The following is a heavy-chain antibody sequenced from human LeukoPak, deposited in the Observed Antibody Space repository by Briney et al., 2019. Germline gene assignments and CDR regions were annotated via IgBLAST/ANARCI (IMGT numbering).Heavy chain of an antibody. Sequence: GGSLRLSCAASGFTFSTYSMNWVRQAPGKGLEWVSSISSSSSYIYYADSVKGRFTISRDNAKNSLFLQMNSLRAEDTAVYYCARGRLLEDRDFYYYYYMDVWGQGTMVTVSS. D-gene: IGHD1-1*01. CDR1: GFTFSTYS. CDR3: ARGRLLEDRDFYYYYYMDV. V-gene: IGHV3-21*01. CDR2: ISSSSSYI. J-gene: IGHJ6*03.